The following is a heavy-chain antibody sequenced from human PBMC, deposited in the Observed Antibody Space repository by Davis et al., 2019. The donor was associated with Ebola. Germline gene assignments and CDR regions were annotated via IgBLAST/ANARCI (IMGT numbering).Heavy chain of an antibody. V-gene: IGHV6-1*01. J-gene: IGHJ4*02. CDR2: TYYTSKWYN. CDR3: TRGWLRSGFDY. D-gene: IGHD5-12*01. CDR1: GDTVSSSGTA. Sequence: HSQTLSLTCAISGDTVSSSGTAWNWIRQSPSRGLERLGRTYYTSKWYNDYAVSMKSRISVNADIPKNQFSLQLSSVTPEDTAVYYCTRGWLRSGFDYWGQGALVTVSS.